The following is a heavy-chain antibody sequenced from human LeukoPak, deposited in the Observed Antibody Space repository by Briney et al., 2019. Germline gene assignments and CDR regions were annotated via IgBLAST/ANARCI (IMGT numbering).Heavy chain of an antibody. V-gene: IGHV1-2*02. CDR3: ARQRGILTGSMDV. Sequence: ASVKVSCKASGYTFTGYYMHWVRQAPGQGLEWMGWINPNSGGTNYAQKLQGRVTMTTDTSTSTAYMELRSLRSDDTAVYYCARQRGILTGSMDVWGKGTAVTISS. D-gene: IGHD3-9*01. CDR1: GYTFTGYY. CDR2: INPNSGGT. J-gene: IGHJ6*03.